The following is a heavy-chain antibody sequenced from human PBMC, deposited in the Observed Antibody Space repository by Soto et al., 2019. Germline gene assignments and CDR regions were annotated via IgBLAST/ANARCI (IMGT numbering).Heavy chain of an antibody. Sequence: HLVESGGDLVKPGGSLRLSCAASGLMFSSAWMSWVRQAPGKGLEWVGRIKSKRDGGTTDYAPPVKGRFVISRDDSKNTLYLQMNSLKTDDTAVYYCVEGWNDFWGQGTLVAVSS. CDR3: VEGWNDF. V-gene: IGHV3-15*01. J-gene: IGHJ4*02. D-gene: IGHD1-1*01. CDR1: GLMFSSAW. CDR2: IKSKRDGGTT.